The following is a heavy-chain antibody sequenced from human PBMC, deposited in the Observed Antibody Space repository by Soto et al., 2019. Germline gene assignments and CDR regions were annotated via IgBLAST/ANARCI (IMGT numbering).Heavy chain of an antibody. CDR1: GFPFSVYY. D-gene: IGHD2-2*01. CDR2: ITDSGSTI. V-gene: IGHV3-11*01. Sequence: GGSLRLSCAASGFPFSVYYMSWIRQAPGKGLEWLSYITDSGSTIYYADSVKGRFTISRDNAKNSLYLQMNSLRAEDTAVYYCTTYLYGSRTFYPQQNLDAFDVWGQGTMVTVSS. CDR3: TTYLYGSRTFYPQQNLDAFDV. J-gene: IGHJ3*01.